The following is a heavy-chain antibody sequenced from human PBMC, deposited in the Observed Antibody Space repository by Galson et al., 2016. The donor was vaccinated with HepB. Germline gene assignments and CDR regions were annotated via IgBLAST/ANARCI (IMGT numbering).Heavy chain of an antibody. Sequence: SLRLSCAASGFTFSSYAMSWVRQAPGKGLEWVSLISGSGSNTYYADPVKGRCTISRDNSKNTLYLQMNSLRAEDTATYYCVSTGGVWNQFDDWGQGTLVTVSS. V-gene: IGHV3-23*01. CDR2: ISGSGSNT. J-gene: IGHJ4*02. D-gene: IGHD1-14*01. CDR3: VSTGGVWNQFDD. CDR1: GFTFSSYA.